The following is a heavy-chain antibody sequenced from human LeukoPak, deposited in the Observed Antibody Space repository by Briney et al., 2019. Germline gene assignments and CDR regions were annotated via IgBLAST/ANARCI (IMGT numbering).Heavy chain of an antibody. CDR2: ISGGGGST. J-gene: IGHJ4*02. CDR3: AKDRELMDY. V-gene: IGHV3-23*01. D-gene: IGHD1-26*01. CDR1: GFTFTSYS. Sequence: PGGSLRLSCAASGFTFTSYSMNWVRQAPGKGLEWVSTISGGGGSTYYADSVKGRFTISRDNSKNTLYLQMNSLRAEDTAVYYCAKDRELMDYWGQGTLVTVSS.